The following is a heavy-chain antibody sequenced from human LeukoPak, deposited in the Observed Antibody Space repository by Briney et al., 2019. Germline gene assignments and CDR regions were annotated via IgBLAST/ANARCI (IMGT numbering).Heavy chain of an antibody. V-gene: IGHV3-74*01. D-gene: IGHD2-15*01. CDR2: INGDGSRT. J-gene: IGHJ6*03. CDR3: ARDPGALGYCSGGSCYADEDYSYYYYMDV. CDR1: GFTFSSYW. Sequence: GGSLRLSCAASGFTFSSYWMHWVRQAPGKGLVWVSRINGDGSRTTYADSVKGRFTISRDNAKNSLYLQMNSLRAEDTAVYYCARDPGALGYCSGGSCYADEDYSYYYYMDVWGKGTTVTVSS.